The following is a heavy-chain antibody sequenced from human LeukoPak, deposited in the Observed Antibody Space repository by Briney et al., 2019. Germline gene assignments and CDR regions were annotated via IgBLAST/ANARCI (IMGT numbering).Heavy chain of an antibody. CDR3: ARVFGGPVSRRFDP. V-gene: IGHV4-61*02. CDR2: IYTSGST. Sequence: SETLSLTCTVSGGSISSGSYYWSWIRQPAGKGLEWIGRIYTSGSTTYNSSLKSRVTISLDTSKNHFSLRLSSVTAADTAVYYCARVFGGPVSRRFDPWGQGTLVTVSS. J-gene: IGHJ5*02. CDR1: GGSISSGSYY. D-gene: IGHD4-23*01.